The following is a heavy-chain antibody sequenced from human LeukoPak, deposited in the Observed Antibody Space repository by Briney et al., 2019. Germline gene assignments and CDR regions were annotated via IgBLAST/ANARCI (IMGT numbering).Heavy chain of an antibody. CDR1: GFTFSSYS. D-gene: IGHD1-7*01. V-gene: IGHV3-48*01. CDR2: ISSSSSTI. CDR3: ARDDWNYYY. J-gene: IGHJ4*02. Sequence: GGSLRLSCAASGFTFSSYSMNWVRQAPGKGLEWVSYISSSSSTIYYADSVKGRFTISRDNSKNTLYLQMNSLRAEDTAVYYCARDDWNYYYWGQGTLVTVSS.